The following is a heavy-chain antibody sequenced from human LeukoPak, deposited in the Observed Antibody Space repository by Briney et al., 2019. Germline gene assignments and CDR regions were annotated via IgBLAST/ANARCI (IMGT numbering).Heavy chain of an antibody. CDR3: AKVLLPYYDSRLFDY. V-gene: IGHV3-23*01. J-gene: IGHJ4*02. D-gene: IGHD3-22*01. CDR2: ISGSGGST. CDR1: GFTFSSYA. Sequence: GGSLRLSCAASGFTFSSYAMSWVRQAPGKGLEWVSAISGSGGSTYYADSVKGRFTISRDNSKNTLYLQMNSLGAEDTAVYYCAKVLLPYYDSRLFDYWGQGTLVTVSS.